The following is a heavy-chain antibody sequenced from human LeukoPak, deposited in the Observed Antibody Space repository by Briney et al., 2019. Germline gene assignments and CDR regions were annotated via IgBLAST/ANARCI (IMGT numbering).Heavy chain of an antibody. D-gene: IGHD3-10*01. CDR2: INPSGGST. CDR3: ARNGYYYGSGSYYMRFFDY. J-gene: IGHJ4*02. Sequence: ASVKVSCKASGYTYTSYYMHWVRQAPGQGFEWMGIINPSGGSTSYAQKFQGRVTMTRDMSTSTVYMELSSLRSEDTAVYYCARNGYYYGSGSYYMRFFDYWGQGTLVTVSS. CDR1: GYTYTSYY. V-gene: IGHV1-46*01.